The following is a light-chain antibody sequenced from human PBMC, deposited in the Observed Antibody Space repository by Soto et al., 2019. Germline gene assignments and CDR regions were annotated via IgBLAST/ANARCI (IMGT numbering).Light chain of an antibody. CDR2: AAS. CDR3: QQANSFPWT. J-gene: IGKJ1*01. V-gene: IGKV1-12*01. Sequence: DIQMTQSPSSVSAPVGDRVTITCRASQGVGSWLAWYHQKPGKAPKLLIFAASSLQSGVPSRFSGSGSGTDFTLTISSLQPEDVASYYCQQANSFPWTFGQGTEVEIK. CDR1: QGVGSW.